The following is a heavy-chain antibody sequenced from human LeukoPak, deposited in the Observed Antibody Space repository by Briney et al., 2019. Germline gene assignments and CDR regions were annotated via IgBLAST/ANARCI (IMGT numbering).Heavy chain of an antibody. CDR1: DYSISSGYY. CDR2: IYHSGST. Sequence: SETLSLTCTVSDYSISSGYYWGWIRPPPGKGLEWIGSIYHSGSTNYNPSLKSRVTILEDKSKNQFSLKMSSVTAADTAVYYCARLSLKVLEWSPTKGKETHYFDYWGQGTLVTVSS. J-gene: IGHJ4*02. D-gene: IGHD3-3*01. CDR3: ARLSLKVLEWSPTKGKETHYFDY. V-gene: IGHV4-38-2*02.